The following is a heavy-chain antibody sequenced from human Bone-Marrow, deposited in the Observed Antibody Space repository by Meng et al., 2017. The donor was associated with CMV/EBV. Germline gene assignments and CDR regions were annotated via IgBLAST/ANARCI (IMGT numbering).Heavy chain of an antibody. CDR3: ARGGRLDAFDI. J-gene: IGHJ3*02. D-gene: IGHD1-26*01. CDR1: GGTFSSYA. V-gene: IGHV1-69*05. Sequence: SVKVSCKASGGTFSSYAISWVRQAPGQGLEWMGGIIPIFGTENYAQKFQGRVTITTDESTSTAYMELSSLRSEDTGVYYCARGGRLDAFDIWGQGTMVTVSS. CDR2: IIPIFGTE.